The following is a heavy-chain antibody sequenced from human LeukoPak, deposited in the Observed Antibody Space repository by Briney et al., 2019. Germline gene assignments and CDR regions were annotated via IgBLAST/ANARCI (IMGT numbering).Heavy chain of an antibody. V-gene: IGHV1-3*01. Sequence: ASVKVSCKASGYIFTSYAMHWVRQAPGQRLEWMGWINASNGNTKYSQKFQGRVTITRDTSASTAYMKLSSLRSEDTAVYYCARTPDGDKFDYWGQGTLVTVSS. CDR1: GYIFTSYA. J-gene: IGHJ4*02. CDR3: ARTPDGDKFDY. CDR2: INASNGNT. D-gene: IGHD4-17*01.